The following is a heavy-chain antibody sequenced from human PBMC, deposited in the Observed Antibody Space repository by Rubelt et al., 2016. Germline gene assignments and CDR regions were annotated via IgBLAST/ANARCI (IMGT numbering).Heavy chain of an antibody. V-gene: IGHV3-33*08. D-gene: IGHD3-3*01. CDR1: GFTFSSYG. CDR3: ARDRCGDFWCGGRFGYYFDY. J-gene: IGHJ4*02. CDR2: IWYDGSNK. Sequence: GGSLRLSCAASGFTFSSYGMHWVRQAPGKGLEWVAVIWYDGSNKYYADSVKGRFTISRDSSKNTLYLQMSDLRAEDTAVYYCARDRCGDFWCGGRFGYYFDYWGQGTLVTVSS.